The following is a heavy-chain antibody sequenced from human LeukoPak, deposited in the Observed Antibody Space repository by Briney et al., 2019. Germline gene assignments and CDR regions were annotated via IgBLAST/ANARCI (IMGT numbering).Heavy chain of an antibody. Sequence: GGSLRLSCAASGFTFNTYTMSWVRQAPGKGLEWVSSISSSSSYIYYADSVKGRFTISRDNAKNTLYLQMNSLRAEDTAVYYCASKNGSYWGQGTLVTVSS. CDR1: GFTFNTYT. CDR3: ASKNGSY. D-gene: IGHD1-26*01. CDR2: ISSSSSYI. V-gene: IGHV3-21*01. J-gene: IGHJ4*02.